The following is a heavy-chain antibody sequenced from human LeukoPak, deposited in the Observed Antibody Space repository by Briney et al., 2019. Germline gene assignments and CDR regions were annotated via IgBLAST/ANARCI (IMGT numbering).Heavy chain of an antibody. Sequence: GGSLRLSCAASGFTFSTYYMNWVRQAPGKGLEWVSYISRSSSTIYYADSVQGRFTISRDNAKNSLYLQTNSLRAEDTAVYYCASGSSGWYGGYFDYWGQGTLVTVSS. J-gene: IGHJ4*02. CDR2: ISRSSSTI. D-gene: IGHD6-19*01. V-gene: IGHV3-48*01. CDR3: ASGSSGWYGGYFDY. CDR1: GFTFSTYY.